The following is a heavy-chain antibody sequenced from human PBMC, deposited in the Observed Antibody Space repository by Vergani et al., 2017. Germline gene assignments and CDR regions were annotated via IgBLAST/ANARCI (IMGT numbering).Heavy chain of an antibody. CDR2: ISYDGSNK. V-gene: IGHV3-30*18. D-gene: IGHD6-19*01. J-gene: IGHJ6*02. Sequence: QVQLVESGGGVVQPGRSLRLSCAASGFTFSSYGMHWVRQAPGKGLEWVAVISYDGSNKYYADSVKGRFTISRDTSKNTLYLQMNSLRAEDTAVYYCAKDSSSDWFYYYYYGMDVWGRGTTVTVSS. CDR3: AKDSSSDWFYYYYYGMDV. CDR1: GFTFSSYG.